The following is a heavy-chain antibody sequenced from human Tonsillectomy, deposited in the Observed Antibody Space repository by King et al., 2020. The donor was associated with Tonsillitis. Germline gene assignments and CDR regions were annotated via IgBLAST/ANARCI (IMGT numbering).Heavy chain of an antibody. J-gene: IGHJ6*03. Sequence: VQLVESGGGLVRPGGSLRLSCVASGFTFSSYTISWVRHAPGKGLEVVSSIDSRSTSIYSADSVQGRVTISRDKTRNSLYLQMNSLIVEDTAIYYWARRGSSSVSDSFYMDVWGKGTTVTVSS. D-gene: IGHD6-6*01. CDR3: ARRGSSSVSDSFYMDV. V-gene: IGHV3-21*06. CDR1: GFTFSSYT. CDR2: IDSRSTSI.